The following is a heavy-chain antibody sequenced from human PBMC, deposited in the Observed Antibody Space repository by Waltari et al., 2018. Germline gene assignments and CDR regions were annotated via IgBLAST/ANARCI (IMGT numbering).Heavy chain of an antibody. CDR3: TRGGASVAPVY. Sequence: VQVEESGGGLVQPGRSLRLSCTAAGFTFGDSAMSWFRQAPGKGLEWVGFIRSKTYGGTAEYAASVKGRFTISRDDSKSIASLQMDSLKTDDTAVYFCTRGGASVAPVYWGQGTLVTVSS. V-gene: IGHV3-49*03. J-gene: IGHJ4*02. D-gene: IGHD6-19*01. CDR2: IRSKTYGGTA. CDR1: GFTFGDSA.